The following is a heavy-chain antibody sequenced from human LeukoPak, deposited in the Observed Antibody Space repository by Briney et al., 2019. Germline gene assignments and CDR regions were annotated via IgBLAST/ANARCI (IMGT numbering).Heavy chain of an antibody. CDR1: GYTFTGYY. CDR2: INPNSGGT. J-gene: IGHJ5*02. D-gene: IGHD1-26*01. Sequence: GASVKVSCKASGYTFTGYYMHWVRQAPGQGLEWMGRINPNSGGTNYAQKFQGRVTMTRDTSISTAYMELSRLRSDDTAVYYCARATLVGATRDNWFDPWGQGTLVTVSS. V-gene: IGHV1-2*06. CDR3: ARATLVGATRDNWFDP.